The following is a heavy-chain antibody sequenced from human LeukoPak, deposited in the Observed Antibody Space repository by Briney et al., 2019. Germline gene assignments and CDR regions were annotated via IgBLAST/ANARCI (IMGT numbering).Heavy chain of an antibody. J-gene: IGHJ6*02. CDR1: GGSFSGYY. CDR3: ARWRPRSYYYYYGMDV. V-gene: IGHV4-34*01. Sequence: SETLSLTCAVYGGSFSGYYWSWIRQPPGKGLEWIGEINHSGSTNYNPSLKSRVTTSVDTSKNQFSLKLSSVTAADTAVYYCARWRPRSYYYYYGMDVWGQGTTVTVSS. CDR2: INHSGST. D-gene: IGHD6-25*01.